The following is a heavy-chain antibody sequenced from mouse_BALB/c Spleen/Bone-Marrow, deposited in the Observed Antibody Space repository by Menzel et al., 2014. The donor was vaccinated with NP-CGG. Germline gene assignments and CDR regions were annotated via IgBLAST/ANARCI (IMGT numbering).Heavy chain of an antibody. CDR2: ISSGSSTI. D-gene: IGHD1-1*01. CDR3: ARGAYYYGSSYDAMDY. V-gene: IGHV5-17*02. J-gene: IGHJ4*01. Sequence: EVQGVESGGGLVQPGGSRKLSCAASGFTFSSFGMHWVRQAPEKGLEWVAYISSGSSTIYYADTVKGRFTISGDNPKNTLFLQMTSLRSEDTAMYYCARGAYYYGSSYDAMDYWGQGTSVTVSS. CDR1: GFTFSSFG.